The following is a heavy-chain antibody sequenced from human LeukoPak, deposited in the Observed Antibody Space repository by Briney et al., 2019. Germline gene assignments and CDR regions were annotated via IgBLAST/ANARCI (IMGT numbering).Heavy chain of an antibody. CDR2: IKEDGAET. Sequence: GGSLRLSCAASGFSISAHWMTWVRRTPGKGLEWVANIKEDGAETRYVDSVRGRFTISRDNAKNSVYLQMNYLRAEDTAVYHCARHGPDTGYRYLDLWGRGALVTVSS. CDR3: ARHGPDTGYRYLDL. D-gene: IGHD3-9*01. J-gene: IGHJ4*02. V-gene: IGHV3-7*01. CDR1: GFSISAHW.